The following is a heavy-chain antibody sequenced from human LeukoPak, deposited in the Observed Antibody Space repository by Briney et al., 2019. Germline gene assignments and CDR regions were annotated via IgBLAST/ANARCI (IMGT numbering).Heavy chain of an antibody. Sequence: GGSLRLSCAASGFTFSDYYMSWIRQAPGKGLEWISYISSSGSTIYYADSVKGRFTLSRDNAKNSLYLLMNSLRADDTAVYYCARDVTGTSYFDYWGQGTLVTVSS. CDR1: GFTFSDYY. CDR2: ISSSGSTI. CDR3: ARDVTGTSYFDY. V-gene: IGHV3-11*01. J-gene: IGHJ4*02. D-gene: IGHD6-19*01.